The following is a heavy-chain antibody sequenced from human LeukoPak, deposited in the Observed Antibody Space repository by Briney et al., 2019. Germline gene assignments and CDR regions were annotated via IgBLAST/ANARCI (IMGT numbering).Heavy chain of an antibody. V-gene: IGHV3-23*01. J-gene: IGHJ6*02. CDR3: ATGGYSYGYYYGMDV. CDR2: ISGSGGST. Sequence: LXLPXXXSGFXXXSYAMSWVRQAPGKGLEWVSAISGSGGSTYYADSVKGRFTISRDNSKNTLYLQMNSLRAEDTAVYYCATGGYSYGYYYGMDVWGQGTTVTVSS. D-gene: IGHD5-18*01. CDR1: GFXXXSYA.